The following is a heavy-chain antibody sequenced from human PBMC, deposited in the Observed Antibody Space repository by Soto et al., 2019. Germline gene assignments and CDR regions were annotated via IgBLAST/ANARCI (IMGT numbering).Heavy chain of an antibody. CDR1: GFTVSNNY. CDR2: IYSGGTT. V-gene: IGHV3-53*02. D-gene: IGHD4-17*01. J-gene: IGHJ4*02. CDR3: ARNQPVTTLGY. Sequence: EVQLVETGGGLIQPGGSLRLSCAASGFTVSNNYMSWVRQAPGKGLECVSIIYSGGTTYYADSVRGRFTISRDHSKNTLYLQMNSLRADDTDVYFCARNQPVTTLGYWGQGTLVTVSS.